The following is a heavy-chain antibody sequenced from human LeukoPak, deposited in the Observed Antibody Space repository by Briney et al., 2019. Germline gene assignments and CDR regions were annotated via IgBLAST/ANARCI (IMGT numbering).Heavy chain of an antibody. D-gene: IGHD3-16*01. CDR1: GFSLSTSGMC. CDR2: IDWDDDK. J-gene: IGHJ6*03. Sequence: VSGPTLVNPTQTLTLTCTFSGFSLSTSGMCVSWIRQPPGKALEWLARIDWDDDKYYSTSLKTRPTISKDTSKNQVVLTMTNMDPVDTATYYCARTTATMITHYYYYYMDVWGKGTTVTVSS. CDR3: ARTTATMITHYYYYYMDV. V-gene: IGHV2-70*11.